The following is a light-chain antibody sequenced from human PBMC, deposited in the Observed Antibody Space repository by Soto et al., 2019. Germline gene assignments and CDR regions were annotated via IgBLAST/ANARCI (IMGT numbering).Light chain of an antibody. J-gene: IGLJ2*01. V-gene: IGLV2-11*01. CDR3: CSYADSYRV. CDR1: GSDVGGYNY. CDR2: EVR. Sequence: QPVLTQPRSVSGSPGQSVTISCTGTGSDVGGYNYVSWYQQHPGKAPKLMIYEVRKRPSGVPDRLSGSKSGNTASLTISGLQAEDEADYYCCSYADSYRVFGGGTQLTVL.